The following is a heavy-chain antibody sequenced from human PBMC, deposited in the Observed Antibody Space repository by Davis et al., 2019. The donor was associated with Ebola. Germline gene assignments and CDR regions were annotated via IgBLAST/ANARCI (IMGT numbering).Heavy chain of an antibody. V-gene: IGHV3-30*04. D-gene: IGHD3-3*01. J-gene: IGHJ4*02. Sequence: PGGSLRLSCAASGFTFSNYAMHWVRQAPGKGLEWVAVVSHSEREKFYADSVKGRFTISRDNSENTLYLQMNSLTADDTSVYYCAGAGFDEVLDYWGQGTPVTVSS. CDR3: AGAGFDEVLDY. CDR2: VSHSEREK. CDR1: GFTFSNYA.